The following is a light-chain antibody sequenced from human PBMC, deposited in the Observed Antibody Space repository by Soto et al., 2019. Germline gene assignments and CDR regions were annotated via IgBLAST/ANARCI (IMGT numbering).Light chain of an antibody. CDR2: GAS. V-gene: IGKV1-39*01. J-gene: IGKJ3*01. CDR3: QQSYSIPRT. Sequence: DIQMTQSPSSLSASVGDRVTITCRASQSISSFLNWYQQKPGKAPKLLIYGASSLQGGVPSRFSGSGSGTDFTLTISSLQPEDFATYYCQQSYSIPRTFGPGSKVDIK. CDR1: QSISSF.